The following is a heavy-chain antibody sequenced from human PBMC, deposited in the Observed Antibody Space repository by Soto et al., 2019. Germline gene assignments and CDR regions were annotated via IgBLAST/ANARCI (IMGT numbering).Heavy chain of an antibody. J-gene: IGHJ3*02. Sequence: PSETLSLTCSVSGGSVSSGDYYWSWIRQNPGKGLEWIGYIFHSGNTYYNPSLKSRVSISVDTSKNHFSLKVTPMTDADTAVYYCARVGISSSDAFDIWGQGTVVTVSS. CDR2: IFHSGNT. CDR3: ARVGISSSDAFDI. V-gene: IGHV4-31*03. CDR1: GGSVSSGDYY. D-gene: IGHD6-6*01.